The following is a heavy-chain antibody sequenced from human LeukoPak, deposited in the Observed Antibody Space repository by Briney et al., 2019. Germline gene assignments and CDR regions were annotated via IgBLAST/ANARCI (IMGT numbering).Heavy chain of an antibody. V-gene: IGHV4-30-4*01. CDR3: ARETGGNSALDY. J-gene: IGHJ4*02. Sequence: SQTLSLTCTVSGGSISSGDYYWSWIRQPPGKGLEWIGYIYYSGSTYYNPSLKSRVTISVDTSKNQFSLKLSSVTAADTAVYYCARETGGNSALDYWGQGTLVTVSS. CDR1: GGSISSGDYY. D-gene: IGHD4-23*01. CDR2: IYYSGST.